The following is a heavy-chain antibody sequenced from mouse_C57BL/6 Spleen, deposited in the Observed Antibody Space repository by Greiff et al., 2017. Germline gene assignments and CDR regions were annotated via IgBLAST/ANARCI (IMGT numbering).Heavy chain of an antibody. J-gene: IGHJ1*03. D-gene: IGHD2-2*01. CDR3: ARDAYDDPYWYFDV. CDR2: IYPGSGST. CDR1: GYTFTSYW. V-gene: IGHV1-55*01. Sequence: QVQLQQPGAELVKPGASVKMSCKASGYTFTSYWITWVKQRPGQGLEWIGDIYPGSGSTNYNEKFKSKATLTVDTSSSTAYMQLSSLTSEDSAVYYCARDAYDDPYWYFDVWGTGTTVTVSS.